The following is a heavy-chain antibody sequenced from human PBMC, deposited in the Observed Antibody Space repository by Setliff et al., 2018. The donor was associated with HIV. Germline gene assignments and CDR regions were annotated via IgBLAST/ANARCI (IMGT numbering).Heavy chain of an antibody. D-gene: IGHD3-22*01. CDR3: ARHASTWYYESSGPHFDY. V-gene: IGHV1-18*01. Sequence: GASVKVSCKASGYTFTNYGISWVRQAPGQGLEWMGWISSYNGNTNYAQNFQGRVTMTTDTFTDTAYMELRSLRSDDTAVYYCARHASTWYYESSGPHFDYWGQGTLVTVSS. CDR2: ISSYNGNT. J-gene: IGHJ4*02. CDR1: GYTFTNYG.